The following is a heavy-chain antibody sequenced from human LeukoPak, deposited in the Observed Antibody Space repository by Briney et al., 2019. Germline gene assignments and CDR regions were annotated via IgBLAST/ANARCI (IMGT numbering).Heavy chain of an antibody. CDR1: GGSISSYY. V-gene: IGHV4-59*08. Sequence: SETLSLTCTVSGGSISSYYWSWLRQPPGKGLEWIGYIYYSGSTNYNPSLKSRVTISVDTSKNQFSLKLSSVTAADTAVYYCARHDYGSGSCFDYWGQGTLVTVSS. D-gene: IGHD3-10*01. J-gene: IGHJ4*02. CDR3: ARHDYGSGSCFDY. CDR2: IYYSGST.